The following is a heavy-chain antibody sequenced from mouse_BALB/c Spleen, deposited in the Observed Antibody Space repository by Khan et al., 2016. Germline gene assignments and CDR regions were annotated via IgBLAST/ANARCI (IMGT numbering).Heavy chain of an antibody. CDR2: IDPENGDT. Sequence: VQLKESGAELVRSGASVKLSCTASGFNIKDYYMHWVKQRPEQGLEWIGWIDPENGDTEYAPKFQGKATMTADTSSNTAYLQLSSLTSEEPAVYYCNACDYNAMDYWGQGTSVTVSS. CDR1: GFNIKDYY. CDR3: NACDYNAMDY. V-gene: IGHV14-4*02. J-gene: IGHJ4*01.